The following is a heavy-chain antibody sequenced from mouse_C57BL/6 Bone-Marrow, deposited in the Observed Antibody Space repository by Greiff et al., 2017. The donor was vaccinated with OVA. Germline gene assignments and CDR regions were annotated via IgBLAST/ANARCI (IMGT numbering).Heavy chain of an antibody. Sequence: QVQLQQSGPGLVQPSQSLSITCTVSGFSLTSYGVHWVRQSPGKGLEWLGVIWSGGSTDYNAAFISRLSISKDNSKSQVFFKMNSLQADDTAIYYCARKDDYYYYAMDYWGQGTSVTVSS. J-gene: IGHJ4*01. CDR3: ARKDDYYYYAMDY. D-gene: IGHD2-4*01. V-gene: IGHV2-2*01. CDR1: GFSLTSYG. CDR2: IWSGGST.